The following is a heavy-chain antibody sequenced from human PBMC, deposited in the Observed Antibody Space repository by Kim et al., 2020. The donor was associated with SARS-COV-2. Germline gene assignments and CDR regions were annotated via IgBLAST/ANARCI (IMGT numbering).Heavy chain of an antibody. CDR3: ARVIYFDSGSYHNSDY. J-gene: IGHJ4*02. D-gene: IGHD3-10*01. Sequence: SETLSLTCAVSGGSISSSHWWTWIRQPPGKGLEWVGEVYLGGSTNYNPSLKSRLTISIDESKNECSLSLSSVTAADTAMYYCARVIYFDSGSYHNSDYWGQGTLVSVSS. CDR1: GGSISSSHW. V-gene: IGHV4-4*02. CDR2: VYLGGST.